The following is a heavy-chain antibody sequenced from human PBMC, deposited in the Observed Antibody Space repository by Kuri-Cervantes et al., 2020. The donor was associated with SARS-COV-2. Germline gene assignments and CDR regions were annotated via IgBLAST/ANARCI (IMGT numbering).Heavy chain of an antibody. CDR2: IYYSGST. J-gene: IGHJ4*02. D-gene: IGHD3-9*01. CDR3: ARHYAFDRFHK. CDR1: GGPISNSNYY. V-gene: IGHV4-39*01. Sequence: GSLRLSCTVSGGPISNSNYYWSWIRQPPGKGLEWIGSIYYSGSTYYNPSLKSRVTISVDTSKNQFSLKLSSVTAADTAVYYCARHYAFDRFHKWGQGTQVTVSS.